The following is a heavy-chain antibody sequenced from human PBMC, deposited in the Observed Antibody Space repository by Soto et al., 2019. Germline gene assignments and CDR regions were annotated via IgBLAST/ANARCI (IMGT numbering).Heavy chain of an antibody. CDR1: GFTFSSYA. V-gene: IGHV3-23*01. D-gene: IGHD3-9*01. CDR3: AKDSLRYFDWLMYFDY. Sequence: EVQLLESGGGLVQPGGSLRLSCAASGFTFSSYAMSWVRQARGKGLEWVSAISGSGGSTYYADSVKGRFTISRDNSKNTLYLQMNSLRAEDTAVYYCAKDSLRYFDWLMYFDYWGQGTLVTVSS. CDR2: ISGSGGST. J-gene: IGHJ4*02.